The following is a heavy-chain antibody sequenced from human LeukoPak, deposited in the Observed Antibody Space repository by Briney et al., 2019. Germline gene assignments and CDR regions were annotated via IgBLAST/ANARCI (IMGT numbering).Heavy chain of an antibody. V-gene: IGHV4-31*03. J-gene: IGHJ6*02. CDR2: IYLSGTT. D-gene: IGHD2-2*02. CDR1: GGSISSDDYY. CDR3: ARDLGDCSSTSCYTPHSGMDV. Sequence: SETLSLTCTVSGGSISSDDYYWSWIRQHPGKGLEWIGHIYLSGTTHHNPSLKSRVTISVDTSKNQFSLKLSSVTAADTAVYYCARDLGDCSSTSCYTPHSGMDVWGQGTTVTVSS.